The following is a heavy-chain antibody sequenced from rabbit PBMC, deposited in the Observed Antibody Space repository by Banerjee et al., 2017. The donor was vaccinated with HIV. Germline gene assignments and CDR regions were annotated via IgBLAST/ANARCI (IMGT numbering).Heavy chain of an antibody. J-gene: IGHJ4*01. D-gene: IGHD2-1*01. CDR3: ARVVPDDYGDYVGYFNL. CDR2: INTSSGNT. CDR1: GFSFSSYYY. Sequence: QSLEESGGDLVKPGASLTLTCTASGFSFSSYYYMYWVRQAPGKGLELIACINTSSGNTVYANWAKGRFTISKTSSTTVTLQMTSLTAADTATYFCARVVPDDYGDYVGYFNLWGPGTLVTVS. V-gene: IGHV1S40*01.